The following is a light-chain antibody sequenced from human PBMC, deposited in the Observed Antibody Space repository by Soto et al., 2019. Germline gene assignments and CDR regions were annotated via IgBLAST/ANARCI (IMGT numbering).Light chain of an antibody. Sequence: DIRMTPSPSTLSASVGDRVTITCRASQSISSWLAWYQQKPGKAPKLLIYDASSLESGVPSRFSGSGSGTEFTLTISSLQPDDFATYYCQNYNSYSEACGQGTKVAIK. CDR2: DAS. J-gene: IGKJ1*01. CDR3: QNYNSYSEA. CDR1: QSISSW. V-gene: IGKV1-5*01.